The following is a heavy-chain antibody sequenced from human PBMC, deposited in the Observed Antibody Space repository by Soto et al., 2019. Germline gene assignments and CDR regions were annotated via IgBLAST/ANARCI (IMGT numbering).Heavy chain of an antibody. CDR3: ARGGPTYYYYGMDV. Sequence: QVQLVESGGGVVQPGRSLRLSCAPSGFTFSSYAMHWVRQAPGKGLEWVAVISYDGSNKYYADSVKGRFTISRDNSKNTLYWQRHNLRVEDTAVYYCARGGPTYYYYGMDVWGQGTTVTVSS. CDR2: ISYDGSNK. V-gene: IGHV3-30-3*01. D-gene: IGHD2-21*01. J-gene: IGHJ6*02. CDR1: GFTFSSYA.